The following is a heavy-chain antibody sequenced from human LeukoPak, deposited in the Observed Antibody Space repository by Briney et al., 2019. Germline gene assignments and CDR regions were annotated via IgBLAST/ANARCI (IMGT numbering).Heavy chain of an antibody. V-gene: IGHV3-23*01. CDR2: ISGSGSHT. D-gene: IGHD3-22*01. Sequence: PGGSLRLSCSASGFTFTTYAMTWVRQAPGKGLEWLSVISGSGSHTYYADSVGGRFTISRDNSKNTLYLQMNSLRAEDTAVYYCAKDQYYDSSGTGDYWGQGTLVTVSS. J-gene: IGHJ4*02. CDR1: GFTFTTYA. CDR3: AKDQYYDSSGTGDY.